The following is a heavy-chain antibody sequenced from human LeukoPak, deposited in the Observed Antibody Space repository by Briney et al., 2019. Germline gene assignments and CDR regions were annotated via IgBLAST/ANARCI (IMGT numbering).Heavy chain of an antibody. CDR1: GGTFSSYA. Sequence: ASVKVSCKASGGTFSSYAISWVRHAPGQKRVWVGGIIPIFGTANYAQKFQGRVMISAYESTSIAYMELSSLRSEEAAVYYCARREEIVVVPAAIPRGGYFDWLGAFDIWGQGTMVTVSS. CDR2: IIPIFGTA. V-gene: IGHV1-69*01. D-gene: IGHD2-2*02. CDR3: ARREEIVVVPAAIPRGGYFDWLGAFDI. J-gene: IGHJ3*02.